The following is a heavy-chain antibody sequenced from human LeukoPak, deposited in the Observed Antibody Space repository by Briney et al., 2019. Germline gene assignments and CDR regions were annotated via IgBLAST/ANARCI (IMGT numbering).Heavy chain of an antibody. CDR2: IYYSGST. D-gene: IGHD1-26*01. J-gene: IGHJ2*01. CDR3: AREALGVGATAPWYFDL. V-gene: IGHV4-59*01. CDR1: GGSISSYY. Sequence: SSETLSLTCTVSGGSISSYYWSWIRQPPGKGLEWIGYIYYSGSTNYNPSLKSRVTISVDTSKNQFSLKLSSVTAADTAEYYCAREALGVGATAPWYFDLWGRGTLVTVSS.